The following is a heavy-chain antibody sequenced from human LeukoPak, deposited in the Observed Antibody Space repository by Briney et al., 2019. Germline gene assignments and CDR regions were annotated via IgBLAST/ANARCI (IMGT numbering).Heavy chain of an antibody. V-gene: IGHV3-53*04. CDR3: ARETYYYDSSGYSNAFDI. Sequence: GGSLRLSCAASGFTFSSYGMHWVRQAPGKGLEWVSVIYSGGSTYYADSVKGRFTISRHNSKNTLYLQMNSLRAEDTAVYYCARETYYYDSSGYSNAFDIWGQGTMVTVSS. J-gene: IGHJ3*02. D-gene: IGHD3-22*01. CDR1: GFTFSSYG. CDR2: IYSGGST.